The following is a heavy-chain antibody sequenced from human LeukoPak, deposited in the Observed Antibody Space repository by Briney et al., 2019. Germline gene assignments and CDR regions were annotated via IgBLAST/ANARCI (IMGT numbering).Heavy chain of an antibody. J-gene: IGHJ4*02. CDR2: INHSGST. Sequence: SETLSLTCAVYGGSFSGYYWSWIRQPPGKGLEWIGEINHSGSTNYNPSLKSRVTISVDTSKNQFSLKLSSVTAADTAVYYCARGAIVVVPAASYDYWGQGALVTVSS. V-gene: IGHV4-34*01. CDR3: ARGAIVVVPAASYDY. CDR1: GGSFSGYY. D-gene: IGHD2-2*01.